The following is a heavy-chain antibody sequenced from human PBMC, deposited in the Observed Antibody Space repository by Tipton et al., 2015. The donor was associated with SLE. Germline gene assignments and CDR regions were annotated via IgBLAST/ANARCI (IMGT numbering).Heavy chain of an antibody. D-gene: IGHD3-22*01. J-gene: IGHJ2*01. Sequence: TLSLTCAVYGGSFSGYYWSWIRQPPGKGLEWIGEINHSGSTNYNPSLKSRVTISVDTSKNQFSLKLSSVTAADTAVYYCARVPAMMVKRYFDLWGRGTLVTVSS. V-gene: IGHV4-34*01. CDR1: GGSFSGYY. CDR3: ARVPAMMVKRYFDL. CDR2: INHSGST.